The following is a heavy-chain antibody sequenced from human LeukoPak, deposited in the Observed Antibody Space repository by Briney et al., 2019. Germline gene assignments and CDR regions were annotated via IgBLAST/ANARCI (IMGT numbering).Heavy chain of an antibody. J-gene: IGHJ6*04. CDR1: GFTFSDYY. CDR3: ARDDYASGSYGMDV. Sequence: GGSLSLSCPASGFTFSDYYMSWIRQAPGKGLEWLSYISSSGGYTNYADSVKGRFTISRDNAKNSVYLQTNSLRAEDTAVYYCARDDYASGSYGMDVWGKGTTVTVSS. CDR2: ISSSGGYT. D-gene: IGHD3-10*01. V-gene: IGHV3-11*06.